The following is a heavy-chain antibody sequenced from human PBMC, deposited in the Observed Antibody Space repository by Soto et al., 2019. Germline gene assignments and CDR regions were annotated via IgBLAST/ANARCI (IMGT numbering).Heavy chain of an antibody. D-gene: IGHD1-7*01. V-gene: IGHV1-46*01. CDR3: ARDRTSNTGITGTIDY. Sequence: GASVKVSCKASGYTFTSYYMHWVRQAPGQGLEWMGIINPSGGSRSYAQKFQGRVTVTRDTSTSTVYMDLSSLRSEDTAVYYCARDRTSNTGITGTIDYWGQGTLVTVSS. CDR2: INPSGGSR. J-gene: IGHJ4*02. CDR1: GYTFTSYY.